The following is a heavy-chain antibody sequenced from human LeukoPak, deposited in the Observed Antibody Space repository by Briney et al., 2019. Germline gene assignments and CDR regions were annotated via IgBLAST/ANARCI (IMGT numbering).Heavy chain of an antibody. Sequence: PAETLSLTCAVYGVSFSGYYWSWIRQPPGKGLEWSGEINDSGSTNYNPSLKSRVTISVDTSKNQFSLKLSSVTAADTAVYYCARGRLTIFGFDYWGQGTLVTVSS. CDR1: GVSFSGYY. J-gene: IGHJ4*02. D-gene: IGHD3-3*01. V-gene: IGHV4-34*01. CDR3: ARGRLTIFGFDY. CDR2: INDSGST.